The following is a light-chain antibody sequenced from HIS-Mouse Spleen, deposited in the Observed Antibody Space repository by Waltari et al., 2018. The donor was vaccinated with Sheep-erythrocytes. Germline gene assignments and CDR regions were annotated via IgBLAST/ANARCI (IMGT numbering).Light chain of an antibody. CDR2: DDS. J-gene: IGLJ2*01. CDR3: CSADGSGNGV. Sequence: SYELTQPPSVSVSPGQTARITCSGDTLPEKYAYWYQQKSGQAPVLVIYDDSKRPSGVTDRFSGASSGKTAALTTSGGQAEDDADYYCCSADGSGNGVFGGGTKLTVL. CDR1: TLPEKY. V-gene: IGLV3-10*01.